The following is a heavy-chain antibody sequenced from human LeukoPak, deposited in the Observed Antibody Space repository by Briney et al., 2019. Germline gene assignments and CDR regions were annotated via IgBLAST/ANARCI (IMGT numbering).Heavy chain of an antibody. D-gene: IGHD6-13*01. J-gene: IGHJ6*03. CDR1: GYTFTGYY. Sequence: ASVKVSCKASGYTFTGYYMHWVRQAPGQGLEWMGWISAYNGNTNYAQKLQGRVTMTTDTSTSTAYMELRSLRSDDTAVYYCARDYEQQLDTYYYYYMDVWGKGTTVTISS. V-gene: IGHV1-18*04. CDR2: ISAYNGNT. CDR3: ARDYEQQLDTYYYYYMDV.